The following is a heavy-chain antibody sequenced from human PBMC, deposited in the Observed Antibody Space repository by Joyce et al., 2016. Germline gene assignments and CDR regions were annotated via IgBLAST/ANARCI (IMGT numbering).Heavy chain of an antibody. CDR1: GASVSSGGYS. CDR3: ASGFNFKGRSFFDY. Sequence: QLQLQESGSGLVKPSQTLSLTCAVSGASVSSGGYSWSWIRQPPGKGLEWIGYIYHNESTYYIPSLKSRVTISVDRSKNQFSLKLASVTAADTAVYYCASGFNFKGRSFFDYWGQGALVTVSS. V-gene: IGHV4-30-2*01. D-gene: IGHD3-10*01. J-gene: IGHJ4*02. CDR2: IYHNEST.